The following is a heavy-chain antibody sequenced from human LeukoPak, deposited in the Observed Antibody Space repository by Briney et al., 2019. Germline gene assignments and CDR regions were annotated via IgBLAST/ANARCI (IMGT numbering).Heavy chain of an antibody. J-gene: IGHJ4*02. CDR1: GYSISSGYY. Sequence: SETLSLTCSVSGYSISSGYYWGWIRQPPGKGLEWIGNIYHSGRTYYNPSLKGRVTISVDTSKNQFSLKLSSVTAADTAVYYCARGRPGGPGEGFLFDYLGQGTLVTVSS. D-gene: IGHD2-8*02. V-gene: IGHV4-38-2*02. CDR3: ARGRPGGPGEGFLFDY. CDR2: IYHSGRT.